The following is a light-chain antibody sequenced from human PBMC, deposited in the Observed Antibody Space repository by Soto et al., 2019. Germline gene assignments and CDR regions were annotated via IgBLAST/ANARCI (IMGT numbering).Light chain of an antibody. CDR2: DAS. CDR1: QNVATY. Sequence: EIVMTQSPATMSVSQGERVSLACRASQNVATYVTWYQHKPGQAPRLLIYDASTRATGVPARFSGSGSGTDFTLTITSLQSEDSAVYYCQHYHRWPSFSFGPGTKLEIK. J-gene: IGKJ2*01. V-gene: IGKV3-15*01. CDR3: QHYHRWPSFS.